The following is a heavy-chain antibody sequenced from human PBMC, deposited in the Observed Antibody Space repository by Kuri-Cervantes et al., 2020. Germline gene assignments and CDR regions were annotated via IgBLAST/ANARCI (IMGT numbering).Heavy chain of an antibody. CDR2: IYYSGST. D-gene: IGHD3-3*01. CDR3: ARHSRSYDFWSGNYLPSLEY. Sequence: GSLRLSCTVSGDSITSSSNFWGWIRQPPGKGLVWIGSIYYSGSTYHNPSLKSRVTISVDTSKNQFSLKLSSVTAADTAVYYCARHSRSYDFWSGNYLPSLEYWGQGTLVTVSS. J-gene: IGHJ4*02. V-gene: IGHV4-39*01. CDR1: GDSITSSSNF.